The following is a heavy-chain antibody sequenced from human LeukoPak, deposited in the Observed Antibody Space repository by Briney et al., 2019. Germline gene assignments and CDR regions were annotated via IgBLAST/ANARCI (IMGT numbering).Heavy chain of an antibody. CDR1: GFTFTTYT. CDR3: ARGRFIAGTTAYYFDY. V-gene: IGHV3-21*04. J-gene: IGHJ4*02. CDR2: ISGSSSYI. D-gene: IGHD1-26*01. Sequence: PGGSLRLSCAASGFTFTTYTMNWVRQAPGKGLEWVSSISGSSSYIYYADSVKGRFTISRDNAKKSLFLQMNSLRAEDTAVYYCARGRFIAGTTAYYFDYWGQGTLVTVSS.